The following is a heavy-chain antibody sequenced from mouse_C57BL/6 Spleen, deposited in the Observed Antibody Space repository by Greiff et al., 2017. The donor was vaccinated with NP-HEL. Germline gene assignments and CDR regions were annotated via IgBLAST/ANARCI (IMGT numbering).Heavy chain of an antibody. J-gene: IGHJ1*03. CDR1: GFTFSNYW. CDR3: TDDGYYVHFDV. D-gene: IGHD2-3*01. CDR2: IRLKSDNYAT. V-gene: IGHV6-3*01. Sequence: EVKLVESGGGLVQPGGSMKLSCVASGFTFSNYWMNWVRQSPEKGLEWVAQIRLKSDNYATHYAESVKGRFTISRDDSKSSVYLQMNNLRAEDTGIYYCTDDGYYVHFDVWGTGTTVTVSS.